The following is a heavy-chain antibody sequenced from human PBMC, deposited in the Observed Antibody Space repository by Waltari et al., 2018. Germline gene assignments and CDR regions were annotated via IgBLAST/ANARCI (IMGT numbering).Heavy chain of an antibody. CDR3: ARDHRLVRSTGAFDI. CDR1: GYTFTGYY. V-gene: IGHV1-2*04. J-gene: IGHJ3*02. CDR2: INPNSGGT. Sequence: QVQLVQSGAEVKKPGASVKVSCKASGYTFTGYYMHWVRQAPGQGLEWMGWINPNSGGTNYAQKFQGWVTMTRDTSISTAYMELSRLRSDDTAVYYCARDHRLVRSTGAFDIWGQGTMVTVSS. D-gene: IGHD6-19*01.